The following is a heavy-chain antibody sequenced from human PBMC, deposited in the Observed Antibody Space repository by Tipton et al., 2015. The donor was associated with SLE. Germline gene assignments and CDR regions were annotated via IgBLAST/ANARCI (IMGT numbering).Heavy chain of an antibody. CDR2: INTNTGNP. Sequence: QLVQSGAEVKKPGASVKVSCKTSGYTFTSYGISWVRQTPGQGLEWMGWINTNTGNPTYAQGFTGRFVFSLDTSVTTAYLQISSLKAADTAMFYCARDIWHGCRSFGYWGQGTLVTVSS. D-gene: IGHD2-15*01. CDR3: ARDIWHGCRSFGY. V-gene: IGHV7-4-1*02. CDR1: GYTFTSYG. J-gene: IGHJ4*02.